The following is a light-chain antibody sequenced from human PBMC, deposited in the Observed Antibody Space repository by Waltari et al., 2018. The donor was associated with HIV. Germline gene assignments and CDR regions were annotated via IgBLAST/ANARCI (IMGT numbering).Light chain of an antibody. CDR2: GFS. V-gene: IGLV2-14*03. Sequence: HSALTQPASISGSPGQSVTISCTGLNRDLHVYDSVSWYQQLPTQAPQRIIFGFSVRPSGISHRFSGSKSGNTASLTISGLQTDDEGDYYCTSYTVRRALIFGGGTKLTVL. CDR3: TSYTVRRALI. J-gene: IGLJ2*01. CDR1: NRDLHVYDS.